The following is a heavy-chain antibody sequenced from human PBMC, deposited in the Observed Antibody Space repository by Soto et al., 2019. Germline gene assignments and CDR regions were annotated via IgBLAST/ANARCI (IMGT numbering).Heavy chain of an antibody. V-gene: IGHV3-23*01. D-gene: IGHD1-26*01. CDR1: GFTFSSYA. CDR3: AKLTLGAKPDPRVDYFDY. CDR2: ISGSGGST. J-gene: IGHJ4*02. Sequence: PGGSLRLSCAASGFTFSSYAMSWVRQAPGKGLEWVSAISGSGGSTYYADSVKGRFTISRDNSKNTLYLQMNSLRAEDTAVYYCAKLTLGAKPDPRVDYFDYWGQGTLVTVSS.